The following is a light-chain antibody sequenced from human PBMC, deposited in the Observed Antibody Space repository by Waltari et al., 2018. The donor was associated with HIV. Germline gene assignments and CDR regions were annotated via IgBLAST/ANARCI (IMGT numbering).Light chain of an antibody. J-gene: IGKJ1*01. CDR1: QSLLYSSNNMTC. CDR3: HQYYSTPWT. CDR2: LAS. Sequence: DIVMTQSPDSLAVSLGERATINCKSSQSLLYSSNNMTCLGWYQQKPGQPPKLLIYLASIRESGVPDRFSGGGSGTDFTLTISSLQAEDVAVYYCHQYYSTPWTFGQGTKVEVK. V-gene: IGKV4-1*01.